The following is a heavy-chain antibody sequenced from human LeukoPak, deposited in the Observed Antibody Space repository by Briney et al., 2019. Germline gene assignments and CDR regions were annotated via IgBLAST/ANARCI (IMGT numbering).Heavy chain of an antibody. J-gene: IGHJ4*02. V-gene: IGHV4-34*01. Sequence: SETLSLTCAVYGGSFRGYYWSWIRQPPGKGLEWIGEINHSGSTNYNPSLKSRVTISVDTSKNQFSLKLSSVTAADTAVYYCAGGRHRGGSCYNYWGQGTLVTVSS. D-gene: IGHD2-15*01. CDR1: GGSFRGYY. CDR2: INHSGST. CDR3: AGGRHRGGSCYNY.